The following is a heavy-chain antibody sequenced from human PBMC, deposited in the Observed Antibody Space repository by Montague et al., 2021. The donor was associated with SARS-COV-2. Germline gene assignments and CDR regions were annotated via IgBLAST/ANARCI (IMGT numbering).Heavy chain of an antibody. J-gene: IGHJ6*02. D-gene: IGHD3-9*01. CDR2: ISYDGSNK. Sequence: SLRLSCAASGFTFSSYAMHWVRQAPGKGLEWVAVISYDGSNKYYADFVKGRFTISRDNSKNTLYLQMNSLRAEDTAVYYCARDPRYYDILTGYFLTDNSFFMLGGMDVWGQGTTVTVSS. CDR3: ARDPRYYDILTGYFLTDNSFFMLGGMDV. CDR1: GFTFSSYA. V-gene: IGHV3-30-3*01.